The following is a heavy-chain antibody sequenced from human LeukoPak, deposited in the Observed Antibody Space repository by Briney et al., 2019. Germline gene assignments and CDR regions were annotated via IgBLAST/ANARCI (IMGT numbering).Heavy chain of an antibody. CDR1: GDSISSYY. Sequence: PSETLSLTCTVSGDSISSYYWSWIRQPPGKGLEWIGYIYYSGSTNYNPSLKSRVTISVDTSKNQFSLKLSSVTAADTAVYYRARGPEQGAPYYYYYMDVWGKGTTVTVSS. CDR2: IYYSGST. J-gene: IGHJ6*03. D-gene: IGHD1-14*01. V-gene: IGHV4-59*01. CDR3: ARGPEQGAPYYYYYMDV.